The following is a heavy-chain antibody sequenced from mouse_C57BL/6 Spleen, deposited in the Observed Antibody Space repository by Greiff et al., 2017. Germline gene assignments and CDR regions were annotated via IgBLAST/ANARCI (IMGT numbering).Heavy chain of an antibody. CDR1: GYSFTGYY. V-gene: IGHV1-42*01. CDR2: INPSTGGT. J-gene: IGHJ4*01. Sequence: EVQLQQSGPELVKPGASVKISCKASGYSFTGYYMNWVKQSPEKSLEWIGEINPSTGGTTYNQKFKAKATLTVDKSFSTAYMQLKSLTSEDSAVYYCARGEYSNPPRDDWGKGTSVTVSS. CDR3: ARGEYSNPPRDD. D-gene: IGHD2-5*01.